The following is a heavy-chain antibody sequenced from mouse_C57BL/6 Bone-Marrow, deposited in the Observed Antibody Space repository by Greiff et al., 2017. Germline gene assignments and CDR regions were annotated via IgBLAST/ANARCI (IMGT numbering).Heavy chain of an antibody. CDR2: IDPSDSYT. V-gene: IGHV1-69*01. J-gene: IGHJ2*01. CDR1: GYTFTSYW. CDR3: ARGVTVIKDYFDY. D-gene: IGHD2-3*01. Sequence: QVQLQQPGAELVMPGASVKLSCKASGYTFTSYWMHWVKQRPGQGLEWIGEIDPSDSYTNYNQKFKGKSTLTVDKSSSTAYMQLSSLTSEDSAVYDCARGVTVIKDYFDYWGQGTTLTVSS.